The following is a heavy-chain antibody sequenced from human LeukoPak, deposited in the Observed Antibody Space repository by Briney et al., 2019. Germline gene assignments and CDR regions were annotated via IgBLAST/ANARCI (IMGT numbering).Heavy chain of an antibody. CDR2: INPSGGST. Sequence: ASVKVSCRASGYTFTSYYMHWVRQAPGQGLEWMGIINPSGGSTSYAQKFQGRVTMTRDMSTSTVYMELSSLRSEDTAVYYCAREWGLDYYADHYFDYWGQGTLVTVSS. CDR3: AREWGLDYYADHYFDY. J-gene: IGHJ4*02. V-gene: IGHV1-46*01. D-gene: IGHD3-10*01. CDR1: GYTFTSYY.